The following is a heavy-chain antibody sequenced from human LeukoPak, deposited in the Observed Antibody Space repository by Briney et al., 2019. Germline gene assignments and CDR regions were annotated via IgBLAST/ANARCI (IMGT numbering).Heavy chain of an antibody. J-gene: IGHJ4*02. Sequence: GASVKVSCKASGYTFTGYYMHWVRQAPGQGLEWMGWINPNSGGTNYAQKFQGRVTMTRDTAISTAYMELSRLRSDNTAVYSCGTGPRGEDYFDYCGQGPLATVS. CDR1: GYTFTGYY. CDR3: GTGPRGEDYFDY. V-gene: IGHV1-2*02. D-gene: IGHD1-1*01. CDR2: INPNSGGT.